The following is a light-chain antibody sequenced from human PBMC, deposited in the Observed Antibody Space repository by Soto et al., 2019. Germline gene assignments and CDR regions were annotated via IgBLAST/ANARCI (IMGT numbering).Light chain of an antibody. CDR2: GAS. CDR1: QSVSYN. Sequence: EILVTQSPATLSVSPGERATLSCRASQSVSYNLAWYQQKPGQAPSLLIFGASTRDTGIPARFSGSGSGTEFTLTISSLLSEDFAVSYCQQYNDWPRTFGQGTKLEI. J-gene: IGKJ1*01. V-gene: IGKV3-15*01. CDR3: QQYNDWPRT.